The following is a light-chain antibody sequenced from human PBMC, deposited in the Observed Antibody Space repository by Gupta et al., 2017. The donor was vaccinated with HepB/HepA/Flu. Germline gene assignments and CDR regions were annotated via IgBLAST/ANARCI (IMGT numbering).Light chain of an antibody. CDR2: TTN. CDR1: TGAVTSTYY. Sequence: QTVVPQELSVTVCRGGTVTLTRGYNTGAVTSTYYPSWFQKNPGQAPRPLIYTTNNKHSWTPPRFSGSLLRDKAALTLSGALPEDEAEYYCLVHFGGAWVFGGGTKLTVL. CDR3: LVHFGGAWV. J-gene: IGLJ2*01. V-gene: IGLV7-43*01.